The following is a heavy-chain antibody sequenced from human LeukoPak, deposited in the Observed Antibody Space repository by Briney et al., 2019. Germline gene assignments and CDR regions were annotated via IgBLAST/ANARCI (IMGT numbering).Heavy chain of an antibody. CDR2: IFASGST. Sequence: SETLSLTCAVYGGSFSGYYWSWIRQPAGKGLEWIGRIFASGSTYYNPSLKSRVTISVDTSKNQFSLKLSSVTAADTAVYYCARTLYYYDSSGYGRLYFDYWGQGTLVTVSS. CDR3: ARTLYYYDSSGYGRLYFDY. D-gene: IGHD3-22*01. CDR1: GGSFSGYY. J-gene: IGHJ4*02. V-gene: IGHV4-59*10.